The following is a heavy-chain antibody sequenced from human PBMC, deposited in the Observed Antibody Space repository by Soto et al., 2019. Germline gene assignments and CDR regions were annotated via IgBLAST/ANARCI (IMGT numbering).Heavy chain of an antibody. CDR2: ISYDGSNK. V-gene: IGHV3-30-3*01. Sequence: RGSLRLSCAASGFTFISYAMHWVRQAPGKGLEWVAVISYDGSNKYYADSVKGRFTISRDNSKNSLYLQMNSLRAEDTALYYCAKDIWARGGYSFDYWGQGTLVTVSS. J-gene: IGHJ4*02. D-gene: IGHD5-12*01. CDR1: GFTFISYA. CDR3: AKDIWARGGYSFDY.